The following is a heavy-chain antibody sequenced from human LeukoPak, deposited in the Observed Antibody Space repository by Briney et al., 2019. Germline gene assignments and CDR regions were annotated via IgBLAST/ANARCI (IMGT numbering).Heavy chain of an antibody. V-gene: IGHV1-18*01. CDR1: GCTFTSYG. CDR2: ISAYNGNT. Sequence: GASVKVSCKASGCTFTSYGISWVRQAPGQGLEWMGWISAYNGNTNYAQKLQGRVTMTTDTSTSTAYMELRSLRSDDTAVYYCARDRDIVVVPAHHDAFDIWGQGTMVTVSS. J-gene: IGHJ3*02. CDR3: ARDRDIVVVPAHHDAFDI. D-gene: IGHD2-2*01.